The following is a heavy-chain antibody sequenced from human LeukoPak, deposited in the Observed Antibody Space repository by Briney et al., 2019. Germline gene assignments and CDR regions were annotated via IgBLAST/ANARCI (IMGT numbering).Heavy chain of an antibody. CDR1: GFTFDDYG. CDR2: INWSGGST. Sequence: GGSLRLSCAASGFTFDDYGMSWVRQAPGKGLEWVSGINWSGGSTGYADSVKGRFTISRDNAKNSLYLQMNSLRAEDTALYYCARVMANYDSSGYYPWYFDYWGQGTLVTDSS. CDR3: ARVMANYDSSGYYPWYFDY. J-gene: IGHJ4*02. D-gene: IGHD3-22*01. V-gene: IGHV3-20*04.